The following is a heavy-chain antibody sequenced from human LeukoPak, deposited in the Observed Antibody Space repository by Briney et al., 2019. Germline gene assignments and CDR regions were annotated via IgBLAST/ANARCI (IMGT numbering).Heavy chain of an antibody. J-gene: IGHJ3*02. CDR1: GGSISRYY. Sequence: SETLSLTCTVSGGSISRYYWSWIRQPAGKGLEWIGRIYTSGSTNYNPSLKSRVTMSVDTSKNQFSLKLSSVTAADTAVYYCARVTIFGVVAFDIWGQGTMVTVPS. D-gene: IGHD3-3*01. CDR2: IYTSGST. V-gene: IGHV4-4*07. CDR3: ARVTIFGVVAFDI.